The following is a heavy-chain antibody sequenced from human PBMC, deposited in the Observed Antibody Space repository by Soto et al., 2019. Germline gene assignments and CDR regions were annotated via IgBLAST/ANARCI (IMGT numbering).Heavy chain of an antibody. CDR3: ARGTLWNGYQFFDY. CDR2: IKTGGSEK. D-gene: IGHD3-3*01. CDR1: GFTFSNYW. J-gene: IGHJ4*02. V-gene: IGHV3-7*01. Sequence: PGGSLRLSCAAPGFTFSNYWMSWVRQAPGKGLEWVANIKTGGSEKYYVDFVKGRFTISRDNAKNSLYLQMNSLRAEDTAVYYCARGTLWNGYQFFDYWGQGTLVTVS.